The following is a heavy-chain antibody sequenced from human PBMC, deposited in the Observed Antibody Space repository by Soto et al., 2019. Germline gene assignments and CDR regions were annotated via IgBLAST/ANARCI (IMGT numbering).Heavy chain of an antibody. D-gene: IGHD5-18*01. CDR3: ARGLNGYSHYFDY. V-gene: IGHV1-3*01. CDR1: GGAFSSYA. J-gene: IGHJ4*02. CDR2: INAGNGNT. Sequence: ASVKVSCKASGGAFSSYAISWVRQAPGQGLEWMGWINAGNGNTKYSQKFQGRVTITRDTSASTAYMELSSLRSEDTAVYYCARGLNGYSHYFDYWGQGTLVTVSS.